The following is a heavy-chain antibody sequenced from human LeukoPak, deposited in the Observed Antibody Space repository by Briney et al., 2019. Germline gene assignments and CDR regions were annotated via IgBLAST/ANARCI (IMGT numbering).Heavy chain of an antibody. CDR2: SKNGDST. Sequence: GGSLRLSCAASGFTVSNNYMSWVRQAPGKGLEWVSAVSKNGDSTYYAHSVKGRFTISRDNSRNTLFLQVNSLRAEDTAVYYCVKEVDDWPNNWFDPWGQGTLVTVSS. CDR3: VKEVDDWPNNWFDP. V-gene: IGHV3-53*01. J-gene: IGHJ5*02. D-gene: IGHD3-9*01. CDR1: GFTVSNNY.